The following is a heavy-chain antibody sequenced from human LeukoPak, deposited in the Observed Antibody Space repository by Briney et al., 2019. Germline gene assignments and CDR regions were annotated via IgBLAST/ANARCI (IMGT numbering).Heavy chain of an antibody. Sequence: GGSLRLSCAASGFTFSSYGMHWVRQAPGKGLEWVAFIRYDGSNKYYADSVKGRFSISRDNSKNTLDLQMNSLRAEDTAVYYCAGAYCSSISCSPLGFWGQGTLVTVSS. CDR2: IRYDGSNK. CDR3: AGAYCSSISCSPLGF. V-gene: IGHV3-30*02. J-gene: IGHJ4*02. D-gene: IGHD2-2*01. CDR1: GFTFSSYG.